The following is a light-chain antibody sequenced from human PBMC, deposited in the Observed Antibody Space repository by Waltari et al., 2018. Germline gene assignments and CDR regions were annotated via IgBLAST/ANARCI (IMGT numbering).Light chain of an antibody. CDR2: DVI. CDR3: SSYTTSSNLEG. CDR1: RSDIGVYAS. Sequence: QSALTQPASVSGSPGQSITISCPGTRSDIGVYASFSSYQQHPGTAPQLIIYDVINLPAGIADRFAGSKSGNTASLTISGLQAEDEADDYCSSYTTSSNLEGFGGGTKLTVL. V-gene: IGLV2-14*03. J-gene: IGLJ3*02.